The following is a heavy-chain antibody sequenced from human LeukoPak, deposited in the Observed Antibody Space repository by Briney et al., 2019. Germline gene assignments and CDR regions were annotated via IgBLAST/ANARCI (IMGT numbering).Heavy chain of an antibody. J-gene: IGHJ4*02. CDR2: INRNGDST. V-gene: IGHV3-20*04. Sequence: GGSLRLSCAASGVTFGDYGMSWVRQAPGKGLEWVSGINRNGDSTGYADFMKGRFTISRDNSKNTLYLQMNSLRAEDTAVYYCAKEGGSYPFDYWGQGTLVTVSS. CDR3: AKEGGSYPFDY. CDR1: GVTFGDYG. D-gene: IGHD1-26*01.